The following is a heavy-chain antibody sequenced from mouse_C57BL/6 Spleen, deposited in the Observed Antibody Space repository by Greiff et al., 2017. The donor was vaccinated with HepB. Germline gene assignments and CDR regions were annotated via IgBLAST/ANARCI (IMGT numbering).Heavy chain of an antibody. CDR2: INPYNGDT. Sequence: VQLQQPGPELVKPGDSVKISCKASGYSFTGYFMNWVMQSHGKSLEWIGRINPYNGDTFYNQKFKGKATLTVDKSSSTAHMELRSLTSEDSAVYYCARRGYYGSSYWYFDVWGTGTTVTVSS. J-gene: IGHJ1*03. CDR3: ARRGYYGSSYWYFDV. D-gene: IGHD1-1*01. CDR1: GYSFTGYF. V-gene: IGHV1-20*01.